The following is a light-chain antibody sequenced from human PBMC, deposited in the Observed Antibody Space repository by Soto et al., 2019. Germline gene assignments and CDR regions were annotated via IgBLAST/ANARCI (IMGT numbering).Light chain of an antibody. CDR3: SSYTSSSTLGVV. CDR1: SSDVGGYNY. CDR2: DVS. J-gene: IGLJ2*01. V-gene: IGLV2-14*01. Sequence: QSALTQPASVSGSPGQSITISCTGTSSDVGGYNYVSWYQQHPGKAPKLMIYDVSNRPSGVSNRFSGSKSGNTASLTISGLQAEDEADDYCSSYTSSSTLGVVFGGGIKVTVL.